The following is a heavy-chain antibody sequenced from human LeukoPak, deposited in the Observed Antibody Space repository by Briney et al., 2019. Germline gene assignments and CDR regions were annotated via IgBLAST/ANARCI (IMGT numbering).Heavy chain of an antibody. CDR1: GFTFFDAW. J-gene: IGHJ4*02. V-gene: IGHV3-15*07. D-gene: IGHD7-27*01. CDR2: IKRRADGGTA. Sequence: GGSLRLSCAASGFTFFDAWMNWVRQAPGKGLEWVGRIKRRADGGTADYAAPAEGRFTISRGDSNNTLYLQMNSLKTEDTAVYYCTTGNWGPYWGQGTLVTVSS. CDR3: TTGNWGPY.